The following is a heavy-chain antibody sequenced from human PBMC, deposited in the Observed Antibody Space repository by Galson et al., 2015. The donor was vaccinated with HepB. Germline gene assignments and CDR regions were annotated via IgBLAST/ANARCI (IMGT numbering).Heavy chain of an antibody. V-gene: IGHV5-10-1*01. CDR2: IDPSDSYT. Sequence: QSGAEVKKPGESLRISCKGSGYSFTSYWISWVRQMPGKGLEWMGRIDPSDSYTNYSPSFQGHVTISADKSISTAYLQWSSLKASDTAMYYCASGGGDSSGWYDSDYWGQGTLVTVSS. D-gene: IGHD6-19*01. J-gene: IGHJ4*02. CDR1: GYSFTSYW. CDR3: ASGGGDSSGWYDSDY.